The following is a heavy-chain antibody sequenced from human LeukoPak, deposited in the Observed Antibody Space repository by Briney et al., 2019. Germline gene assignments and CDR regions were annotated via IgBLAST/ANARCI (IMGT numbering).Heavy chain of an antibody. J-gene: IGHJ5*02. CDR2: ISYDGSNK. D-gene: IGHD3-22*01. CDR1: GFTFSSYA. Sequence: GGSLRLSCAASGFTFSSYAMHWVRQAPGKGLEWVAVISYDGSNKYYADSVKGRFTISRDNSKNTLYLQMNSLRAEDTAVYYCARGQYYDSSGYYHWGQGTLVTVSS. V-gene: IGHV3-30*04. CDR3: ARGQYYDSSGYYH.